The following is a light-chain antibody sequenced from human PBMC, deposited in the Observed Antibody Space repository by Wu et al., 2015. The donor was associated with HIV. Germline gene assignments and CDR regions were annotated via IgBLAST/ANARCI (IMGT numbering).Light chain of an antibody. CDR2: DAS. J-gene: IGKJ1*01. CDR3: QHRSNWPT. CDR1: RSVSSA. Sequence: EIVLTQSPAALSISPGERATLSCRASRSVSSAVAWYQQKPGQAPRLLIYDASNRATGIPARFTGGGSGTDYSLTISSLEPEDFAVYYCQHRSNWPTFG. V-gene: IGKV3-11*01.